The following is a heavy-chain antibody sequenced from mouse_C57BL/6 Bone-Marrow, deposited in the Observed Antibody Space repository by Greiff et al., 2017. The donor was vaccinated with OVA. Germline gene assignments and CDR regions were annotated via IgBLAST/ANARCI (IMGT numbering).Heavy chain of an antibody. V-gene: IGHV5-6*02. CDR3: ARRERADV. CDR2: ISSGGSYT. D-gene: IGHD3-1*01. CDR1: GFTFSSYG. Sequence: EVNVVESGGDLVKPGGSLKLSCAASGFTFSSYGMSWVRQTPDKRLEWVATISSGGSYTYYPDSVKGRFTISRDNAKNTLYLQMSSLKSEDTAMYYCARRERADVWGTGTTVTVSS. J-gene: IGHJ1*03.